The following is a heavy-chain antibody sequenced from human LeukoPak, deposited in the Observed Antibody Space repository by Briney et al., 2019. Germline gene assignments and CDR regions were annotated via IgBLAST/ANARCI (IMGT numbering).Heavy chain of an antibody. CDR2: IGTAGDT. CDR3: AKAYVPAAINYYYMDV. Sequence: GGSLRLSCAASGFTLSSYDMHWVRQATGKGLEWVSGIGTAGDTYYPGSVKGRFTISRENAKNSLYLQMNSLRAGDTTVYYCAKAYVPAAINYYYMDVWGKGTTVTVSS. J-gene: IGHJ6*03. D-gene: IGHD2-2*01. V-gene: IGHV3-13*01. CDR1: GFTLSSYD.